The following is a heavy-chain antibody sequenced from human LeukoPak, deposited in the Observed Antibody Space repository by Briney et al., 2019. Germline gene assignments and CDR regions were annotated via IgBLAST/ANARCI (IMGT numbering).Heavy chain of an antibody. Sequence: NASETLSLTCNVSGGSISSGGYYWSWIRQPPGKGLEWIGYIYHSGSTYYNPSLKSRVTISVDRSKNQFSLKLSSVTAADTAVYYCARVRSRYGDPSDYWGQGTLVTVSS. J-gene: IGHJ4*02. D-gene: IGHD4-17*01. CDR3: ARVRSRYGDPSDY. CDR2: IYHSGST. CDR1: GGSISSGGYY. V-gene: IGHV4-30-2*01.